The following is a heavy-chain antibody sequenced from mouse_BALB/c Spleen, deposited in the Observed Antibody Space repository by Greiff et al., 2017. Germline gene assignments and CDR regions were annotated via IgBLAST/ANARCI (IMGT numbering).Heavy chain of an antibody. CDR1: GYTFTDYA. V-gene: IGHV1S137*01. J-gene: IGHJ4*01. CDR3: ARDGTRAMDY. Sequence: VKLQESGAELVRPGVSVKISCKGSGYTFTDYAMHWVKQSHAKSLEWIGVISTYYGDASYNQKFKGKATMTVDKSSSTAYMELARLTSEDSAIYYCARDGTRAMDYWGQGTSVTVSS. CDR2: ISTYYGDA. D-gene: IGHD2-14*01.